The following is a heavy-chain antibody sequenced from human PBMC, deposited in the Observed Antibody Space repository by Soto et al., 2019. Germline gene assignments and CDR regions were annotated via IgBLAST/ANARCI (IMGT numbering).Heavy chain of an antibody. CDR2: IIPLFGTT. J-gene: IGHJ3*01. V-gene: IGHV1-69*18. Sequence: QVHLVQSGTEVRKPGSSVKVSCKTSGGTFSTYTIYWVRQAPGQGLEWMGRIIPLFGTTKYAQNFQERVTITAEESTSTACMELSSMRAEDTAVYYCARRLDDRADDDFDVWGEGTAVTVSA. D-gene: IGHD6-25*01. CDR1: GGTFSTYT. CDR3: ARRLDDRADDDFDV.